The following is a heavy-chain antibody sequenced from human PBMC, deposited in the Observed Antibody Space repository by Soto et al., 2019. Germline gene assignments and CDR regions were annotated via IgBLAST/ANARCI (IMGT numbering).Heavy chain of an antibody. V-gene: IGHV4-34*01. CDR3: ARGRAGKNWFDP. D-gene: IGHD6-19*01. Sequence: TLSLTCAVYGGSFSGYYWSWIRQPPGKGLEWIGEINHSGSTNYNPSLKSRVTISVDTSKNQFSLKLSSVTAADTAVYYCARGRAGKNWFDPWGQGTLVTVSS. CDR1: GGSFSGYY. CDR2: INHSGST. J-gene: IGHJ5*02.